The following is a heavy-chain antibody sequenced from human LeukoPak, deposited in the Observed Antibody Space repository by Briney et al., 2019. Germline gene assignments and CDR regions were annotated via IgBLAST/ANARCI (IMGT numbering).Heavy chain of an antibody. J-gene: IGHJ3*02. CDR1: GFTFDDYG. CDR2: INWNGGST. V-gene: IGHV3-20*04. Sequence: PGGSLRLSCAASGFTFDDYGMSWVRQAPGRGLEWVSGINWNGGSTGYADSVKGRFTNSRDNAKNSLYLQMNSLRAEDTALYYCARDGRRIDAFDIWGQGTMVTVSS. CDR3: ARDGRRIDAFDI.